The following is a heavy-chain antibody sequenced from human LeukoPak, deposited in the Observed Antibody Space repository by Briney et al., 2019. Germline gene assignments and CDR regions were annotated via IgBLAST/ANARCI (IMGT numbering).Heavy chain of an antibody. D-gene: IGHD6-13*01. V-gene: IGHV3-7*01. Sequence: PGGSLRLSCAASRFTFSSYWMSWVRQAPGKGLEWVANIKQDGSEKYYVDSAKGRFTISRDNAKDSLYLQMNSLRAEDTAVYYCATDLGSSRPNFWGQGILVTVSS. CDR1: RFTFSSYW. CDR3: ATDLGSSRPNF. J-gene: IGHJ4*02. CDR2: IKQDGSEK.